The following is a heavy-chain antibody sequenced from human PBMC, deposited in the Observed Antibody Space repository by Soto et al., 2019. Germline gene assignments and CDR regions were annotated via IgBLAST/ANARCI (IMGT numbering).Heavy chain of an antibody. CDR1: RFPFNTYW. CDR3: VRARATDSRPDY. D-gene: IGHD3-22*01. Sequence: PGGSMRLSCAASRFPFNTYWMHWIRQVPGKGLEWVSRINSDASHTYYADSLKGRISISRDNAKNSLYLQMDSLRVEDTATYYCVRARATDSRPDYWGQGTLVTVSS. V-gene: IGHV3-74*01. CDR2: INSDASHT. J-gene: IGHJ4*02.